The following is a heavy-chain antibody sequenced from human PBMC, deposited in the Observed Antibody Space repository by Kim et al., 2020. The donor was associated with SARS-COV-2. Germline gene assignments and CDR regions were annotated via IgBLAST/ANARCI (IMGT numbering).Heavy chain of an antibody. CDR3: ARAYSSGCTYFDY. J-gene: IGHJ4*02. D-gene: IGHD6-19*01. V-gene: IGHV3-11*06. Sequence: ADDRNGRSHHFRDNADNAMYLQMNSLGAEDTAVYYCARAYSSGCTYFDYWGQGTLVTVSS.